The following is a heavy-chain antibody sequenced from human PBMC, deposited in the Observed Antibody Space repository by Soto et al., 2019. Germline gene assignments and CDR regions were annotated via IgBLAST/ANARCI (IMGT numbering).Heavy chain of an antibody. D-gene: IGHD3-22*01. CDR3: AKDEWYSPTVVAPDY. Sequence: GGSLRLSCAASGFTFSSYGMHWVRQAPGKGLEWVAVISYDGSNKYYADSVKGRFTISRDNSKNTLYLQMNSLRAEDTAVYYCAKDEWYSPTVVAPDYWGQGTLVTVSS. CDR1: GFTFSSYG. J-gene: IGHJ4*02. CDR2: ISYDGSNK. V-gene: IGHV3-30*18.